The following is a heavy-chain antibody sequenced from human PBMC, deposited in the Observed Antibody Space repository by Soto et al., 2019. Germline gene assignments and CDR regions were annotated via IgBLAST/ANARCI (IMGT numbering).Heavy chain of an antibody. CDR3: ARRQQWLAGYFDY. Sequence: LSLTCAVSGDSISSSGFYWGWIRQPPGKGLEWIGSIYYSGSTYYNPSLKSRVTISVDTSKSQFSLKMRSVTAADTAVYYCARRQQWLAGYFDYWGQGTLVTVSS. D-gene: IGHD6-19*01. CDR1: GDSISSSGFY. CDR2: IYYSGST. V-gene: IGHV4-39*01. J-gene: IGHJ4*02.